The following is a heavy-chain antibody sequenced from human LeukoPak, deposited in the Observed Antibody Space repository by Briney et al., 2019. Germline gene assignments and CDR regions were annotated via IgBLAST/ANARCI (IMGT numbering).Heavy chain of an antibody. J-gene: IGHJ4*02. D-gene: IGHD6-13*01. V-gene: IGHV3-15*01. CDR3: ATIPGIAAAGSNS. CDR1: GFTFSNAW. Sequence: PGGSLRLSCAASGFTFSNAWMSWVRQAPGKGLEWVGRIKSKTDGGTTDYAAPVKGRFTISRDDSKNTLYLQMNSLKTEDTAVYYCATIPGIAAAGSNSWGQGTLVTVSS. CDR2: IKSKTDGGTT.